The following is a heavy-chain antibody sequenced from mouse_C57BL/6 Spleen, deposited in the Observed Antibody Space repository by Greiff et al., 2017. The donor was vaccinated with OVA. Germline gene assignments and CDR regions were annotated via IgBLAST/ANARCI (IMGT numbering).Heavy chain of an antibody. J-gene: IGHJ2*01. V-gene: IGHV1-7*01. Sequence: QAQLQQSGAELAKPGASVKLSCKASGYTFTSYWMHWVKQRPGQGLEWIGYINPSSGYTKYNQKFKDKASLTADKSSSTAYMQLSILTYEASAVYYCARREPRYCFDYWGQGTTLTVSS. CDR3: ARREPRYCFDY. CDR2: INPSSGYT. CDR1: GYTFTSYW.